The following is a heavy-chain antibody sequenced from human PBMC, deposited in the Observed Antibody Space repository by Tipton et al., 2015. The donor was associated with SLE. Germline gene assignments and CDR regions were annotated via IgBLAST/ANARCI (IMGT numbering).Heavy chain of an antibody. V-gene: IGHV3-30*02. J-gene: IGHJ6*02. D-gene: IGHD4-11*01. Sequence: SLRLSCAASGFTFSSYGMHWVRQAPGKGLEWVAFIRYDGSNKYYADSVKGRFTISRDNSKNTLYLQMNSLRAEDTAVYYCAKSKHDYTSFDYGMDVWGQGTTVTVSS. CDR1: GFTFSSYG. CDR3: AKSKHDYTSFDYGMDV. CDR2: IRYDGSNK.